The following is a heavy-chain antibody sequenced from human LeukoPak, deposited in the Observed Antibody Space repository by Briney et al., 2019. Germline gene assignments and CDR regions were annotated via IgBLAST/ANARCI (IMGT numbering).Heavy chain of an antibody. D-gene: IGHD5-18*01. CDR2: ISSSSSTI. CDR1: GFTFSSCS. Sequence: PGGSLRLSCAASGFTFSSCSMNWVRRAPGKGLEWVSYISSSSSTIYYADSVKGRFTISRDNAKNSLYLQMNSLRAEDTAVYYCARDSPLWPYYFDYWGQGTLVTVSS. J-gene: IGHJ4*02. CDR3: ARDSPLWPYYFDY. V-gene: IGHV3-48*04.